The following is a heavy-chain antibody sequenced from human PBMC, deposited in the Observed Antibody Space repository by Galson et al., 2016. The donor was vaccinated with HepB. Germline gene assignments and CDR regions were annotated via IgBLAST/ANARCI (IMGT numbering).Heavy chain of an antibody. CDR1: GGSFSDYY. J-gene: IGHJ4*02. CDR3: ARVGIVVVVAGTTRVFDY. Sequence: SETLSLTCAVYGGSFSDYYWSWIRQPPGKGLEWIGEINPSGSTNYNPSLKSRVTISVDKSKNQFSLNVNSVTVADKAVYYCARVGIVVVVAGTTRVFDYWGQGTLVTVSS. V-gene: IGHV4-34*01. D-gene: IGHD2-15*01. CDR2: INPSGST.